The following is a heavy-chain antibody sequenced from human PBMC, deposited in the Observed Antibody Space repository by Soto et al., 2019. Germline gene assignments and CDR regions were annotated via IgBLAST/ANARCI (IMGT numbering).Heavy chain of an antibody. Sequence: EVQLVESGGGLVQPGGSLRLSCAASGFTVRSNYMSWVRQAPGQGLAWVSVIYSGGSTYYADSVKGRFTISRDNSKNTLYLQMNSLRAEETAVYYCARFPRTVTTREGNDYWGQGTLVTVSS. CDR1: GFTVRSNY. D-gene: IGHD4-17*01. CDR2: IYSGGST. J-gene: IGHJ4*02. CDR3: ARFPRTVTTREGNDY. V-gene: IGHV3-66*01.